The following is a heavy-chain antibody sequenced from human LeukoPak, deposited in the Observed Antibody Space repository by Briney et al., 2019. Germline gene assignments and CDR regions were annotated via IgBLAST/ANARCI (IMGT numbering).Heavy chain of an antibody. D-gene: IGHD2-2*01. CDR1: GFTFDDYA. J-gene: IGHJ3*01. Sequence: GGSLRLSCAASGFTFDDYAMHWVRQAPGKGLEWVSGISWNSGSIGYADSVKGRFTISRDNARNSLYLQMNSLRAEDTAVYYCAREGAHCSSTSCYGLRAFDVWGQGTVVTVSS. CDR2: ISWNSGSI. CDR3: AREGAHCSSTSCYGLRAFDV. V-gene: IGHV3-9*01.